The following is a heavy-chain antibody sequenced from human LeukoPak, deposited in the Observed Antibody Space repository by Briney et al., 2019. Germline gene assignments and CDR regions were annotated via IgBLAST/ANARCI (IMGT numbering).Heavy chain of an antibody. D-gene: IGHD6-13*01. Sequence: PGGSLRLSCAASGFTFSDYYMFWVRQAPGKGLEWVSSITSSSSYIFYADSVRGRYTISRDNAKKSVYLQMNSLRAEDTAVYYCAREIEAGGSDYYYMDVWGKGTTVTVSS. V-gene: IGHV3-21*01. CDR2: ITSSSSYI. J-gene: IGHJ6*03. CDR3: AREIEAGGSDYYYMDV. CDR1: GFTFSDYY.